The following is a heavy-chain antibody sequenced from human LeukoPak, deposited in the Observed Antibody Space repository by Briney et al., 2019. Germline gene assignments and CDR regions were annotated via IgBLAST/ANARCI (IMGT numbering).Heavy chain of an antibody. D-gene: IGHD3-22*01. V-gene: IGHV4-39*07. J-gene: IGHJ6*02. Sequence: PSETLSLTCTVSGGSISSSSYYWGWIRQPPGKGLEWIGSIYYSGSTYYNPSLKSRVTISVDTSKNQFSLKLSSVTAADTAVYYCARDRPPGYYTRYYYYGMDVWGQGTTVTVSS. CDR2: IYYSGST. CDR1: GGSISSSSYY. CDR3: ARDRPPGYYTRYYYYGMDV.